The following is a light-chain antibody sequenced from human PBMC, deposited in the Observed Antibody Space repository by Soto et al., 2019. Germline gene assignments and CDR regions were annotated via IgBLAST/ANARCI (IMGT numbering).Light chain of an antibody. J-gene: IGKJ1*01. CDR2: GAS. V-gene: IGKV3-20*01. CDR1: QSIRSNY. CDR3: QQYGSSPWT. Sequence: EIVLTQSPGTLSLSPGERATLSCRASQSIRSNYVAWYQQKPGQGPRLLIYGASSRATGIPDRFSGSGSGTDFTLIISRLEPEDFAVYYCQQYGSSPWTFGQGTKVDIK.